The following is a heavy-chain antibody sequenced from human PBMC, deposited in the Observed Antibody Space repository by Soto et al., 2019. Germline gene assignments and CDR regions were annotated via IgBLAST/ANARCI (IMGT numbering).Heavy chain of an antibody. J-gene: IGHJ3*02. Sequence: ASVKVSCKASGYTFTSYGISWVRQAPGQGLEWMGWISAYNGNTNYAQKLQGRVTVTTDTSTSTAYMELRSLRSDDTAVYYCARDITGIAAAGPYAFYIWGQGTMVPVSS. CDR1: GYTFTSYG. CDR2: ISAYNGNT. D-gene: IGHD6-13*01. CDR3: ARDITGIAAAGPYAFYI. V-gene: IGHV1-18*01.